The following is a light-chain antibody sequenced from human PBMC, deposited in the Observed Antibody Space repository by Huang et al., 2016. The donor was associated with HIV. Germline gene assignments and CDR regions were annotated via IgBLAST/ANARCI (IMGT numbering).Light chain of an antibody. CDR2: GSS. CDR1: RSVSTN. CDR3: HQYNNWLLS. Sequence: EIVMTQSPATLSVSPGQRVTLSCRANRSVSTNLAWYQQRHGQAPSLLLYGSSTRAPVIPARFSGSGSGTDFSLTISSLQSEDFALYYCHQYNNWLLSFGGGTRV. V-gene: IGKV3-15*01. J-gene: IGKJ4*01.